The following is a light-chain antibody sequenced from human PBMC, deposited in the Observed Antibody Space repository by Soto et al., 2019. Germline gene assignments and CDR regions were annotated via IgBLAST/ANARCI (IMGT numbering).Light chain of an antibody. CDR2: GAS. J-gene: IGKJ2*01. CDR1: QCVSSN. Sequence: EIVMTQSPATLSVSPGERATLSCRASQCVSSNLAWYQQKPGQAPTLLIYGASARATGIPARFSGSGSGTEFTLTISRLQSEDFAVYYCQHYNNWPFTFGQGTKLEIK. V-gene: IGKV3-15*01. CDR3: QHYNNWPFT.